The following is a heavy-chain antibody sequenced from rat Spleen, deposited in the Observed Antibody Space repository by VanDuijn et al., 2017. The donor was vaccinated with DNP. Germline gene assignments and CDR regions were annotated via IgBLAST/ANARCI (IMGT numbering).Heavy chain of an antibody. V-gene: IGHV5-19*01. CDR3: ATDPGVVYYFDY. D-gene: IGHD1-1*01. J-gene: IGHJ2*01. CDR1: GFTFSNYG. Sequence: EVQLVESGGGLVQPGRSLKLSCAASGFTFSNYGMHWIRQAPTKGLEWVASISPSGGSTYYRDSVKGRFTIPRDNAKSTLYLQMDSLRSEDTATYYCATDPGVVYYFDYWGQGVMVTVSS. CDR2: ISPSGGST.